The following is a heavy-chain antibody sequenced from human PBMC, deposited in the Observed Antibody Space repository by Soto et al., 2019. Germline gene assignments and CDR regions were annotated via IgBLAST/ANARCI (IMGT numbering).Heavy chain of an antibody. CDR2: IYYSGNT. Sequence: SETLSLTCTVSGGSVSSSTYYWGWIRQPPGKGLEWIGSIYYSGNTYYNPPLKSRVAISVDTSKNQFSLKLSSVTAADTAVYYCATAYGGNYYYFDYWGQGTLVTVSS. V-gene: IGHV4-39*01. CDR1: GGSVSSSTYY. CDR3: ATAYGGNYYYFDY. D-gene: IGHD4-17*01. J-gene: IGHJ4*02.